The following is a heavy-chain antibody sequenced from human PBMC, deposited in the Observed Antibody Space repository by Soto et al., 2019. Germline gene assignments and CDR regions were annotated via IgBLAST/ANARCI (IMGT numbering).Heavy chain of an antibody. J-gene: IGHJ6*01. D-gene: IGHD2-15*01. V-gene: IGHV1-18*01. CDR2: ISAYNGNT. CDR1: GYSFTTYG. CDR3: ARVGQAPYYFYGMDV. Sequence: QVQLVQSGGEVKKPGASVKVSCKTSGYSFTTYGISWVRQAPGQGLEWMGWISAYNGNTNYAQKLQDRVTMTTDTYASTADRELSGLTCDDTGVYYCARVGQAPYYFYGMDVWGQGNTVSVSS.